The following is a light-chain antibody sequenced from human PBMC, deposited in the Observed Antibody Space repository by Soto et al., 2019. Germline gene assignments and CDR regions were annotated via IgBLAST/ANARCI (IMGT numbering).Light chain of an antibody. J-gene: IGKJ1*01. Sequence: EIVMTQSPATLSVSPGERATLSCRASQSVNIHLAWYQQKPGQAPRLLIYGASTRATGIPAKFSGSGSGTEFTLTISRLQPEDLAVYYCQQYNKWPRTFGQGTKVDI. V-gene: IGKV3D-15*01. CDR2: GAS. CDR3: QQYNKWPRT. CDR1: QSVNIH.